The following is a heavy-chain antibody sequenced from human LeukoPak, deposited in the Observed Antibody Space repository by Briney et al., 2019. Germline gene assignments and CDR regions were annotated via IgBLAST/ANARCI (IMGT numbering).Heavy chain of an antibody. CDR1: GFTFSSYG. CDR2: ISSSSSTI. D-gene: IGHD3-3*01. CDR3: ARERNNYDFWSALGAFDI. Sequence: GGSLRLSCAASGFTFSSYGMNWVRQAPGKGLEWVSYISSSSSTIYYADSVKGRFTISRDNAKNSLYLQMNSLRAEDTAVYYCARERNNYDFWSALGAFDIWGQGTMVTVSS. J-gene: IGHJ3*02. V-gene: IGHV3-48*01.